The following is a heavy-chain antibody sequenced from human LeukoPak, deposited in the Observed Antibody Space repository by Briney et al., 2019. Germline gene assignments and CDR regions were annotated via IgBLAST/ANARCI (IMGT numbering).Heavy chain of an antibody. CDR3: ARAGINGMDV. D-gene: IGHD3-16*01. J-gene: IGHJ6*02. CDR2: IGTAGDT. CDR1: GFTVISFD. V-gene: IGHV3-13*01. Sequence: GGSLRLSCAVSGFTVISFDTHWVRQVQGKVLEWVSAIGTAGDTYYPGSVKGRFTISRENAKNSLYLQMNSLRAEDTAVYYCARAGINGMDVWGQGTTVTVSS.